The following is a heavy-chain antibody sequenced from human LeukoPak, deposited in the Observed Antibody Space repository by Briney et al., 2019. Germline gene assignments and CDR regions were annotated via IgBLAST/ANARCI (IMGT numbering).Heavy chain of an antibody. CDR2: MNADENQK. CDR1: GFIVSNYC. D-gene: IGHD3-10*01. J-gene: IGHJ2*01. CDR3: AGGVGWHFAL. Sequence: GGSLRLSCAAYGFIVSNYCVMWVRQASGKGLEWVATMNADENQKLYADSMEGRFTISRDNGKNSLYLQIDSLRVDDTAVYYCAGGVGWHFALWGRGTLVTVSS. V-gene: IGHV3-7*01.